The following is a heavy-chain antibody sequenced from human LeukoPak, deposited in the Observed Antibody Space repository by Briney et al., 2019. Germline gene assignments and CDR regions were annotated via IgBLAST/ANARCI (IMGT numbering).Heavy chain of an antibody. CDR3: ARAAYGSGSPLQN. Sequence: ASVKVSCKASGGTFSSYAISWVRQAPGQGLEWMGRIIPILGIANYAQKFQGRVTITADKSTSTAYMELGSLRSEDTAVYYCARAAYGSGSPLQNWGQGTLVTVSS. D-gene: IGHD3-10*01. V-gene: IGHV1-69*04. CDR2: IIPILGIA. CDR1: GGTFSSYA. J-gene: IGHJ4*02.